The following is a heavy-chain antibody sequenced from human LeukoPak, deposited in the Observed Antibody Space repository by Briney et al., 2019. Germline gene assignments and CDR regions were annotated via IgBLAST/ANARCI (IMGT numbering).Heavy chain of an antibody. CDR3: ARGGIDCSSTSCYFDY. Sequence: SETLSLTCTVSGGSISTYYWSWIRQPPGKGLEWIGYIYYSGSTNYNPSLKSRVTISVDTSKNQFSLKLSSVTAADTAVYYCARGGIDCSSTSCYFDYWGQGTLVTVSS. V-gene: IGHV4-59*01. J-gene: IGHJ4*02. CDR2: IYYSGST. D-gene: IGHD2-2*01. CDR1: GGSISTYY.